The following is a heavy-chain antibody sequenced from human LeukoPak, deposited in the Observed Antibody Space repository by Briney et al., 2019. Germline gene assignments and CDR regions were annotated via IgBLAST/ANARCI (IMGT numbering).Heavy chain of an antibody. Sequence: PGGSLRLSCAASGFTFSSYEMNWVRQAPGKGLEWVSYISSSGSTIYYADSVKGRFTISRDNAKNSLYLQMSSLRAEDTAVYYCARDGTVTKRGLFDYWGQGTLVTVSS. D-gene: IGHD4-17*01. CDR1: GFTFSSYE. CDR3: ARDGTVTKRGLFDY. V-gene: IGHV3-48*03. J-gene: IGHJ4*02. CDR2: ISSSGSTI.